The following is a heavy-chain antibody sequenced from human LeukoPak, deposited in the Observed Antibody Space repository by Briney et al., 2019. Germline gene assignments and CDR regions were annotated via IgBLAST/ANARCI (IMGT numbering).Heavy chain of an antibody. CDR1: VGSIGSCGHS. CDR3: ARGHRSSSPYSCYAMDV. V-gene: IGHV4-30-2*01. Sequence: SETLSDTPAVSVGSIGSCGHSSSWIRQPPGKGLEWIGYIYHSGSTYYNPSLKSLVTISVDMSKNQFSLKLSSVTAADTAVYYCARGHRSSSPYSCYAMDVLGQET. J-gene: IGHJ6*02. CDR2: IYHSGST. D-gene: IGHD2-15*01.